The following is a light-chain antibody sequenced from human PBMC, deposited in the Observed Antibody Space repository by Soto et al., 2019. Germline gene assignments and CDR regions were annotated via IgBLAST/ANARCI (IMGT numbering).Light chain of an antibody. CDR3: QQRTNWSSVT. J-gene: IGKJ4*01. V-gene: IGKV3-11*01. CDR1: QSVSSY. CDR2: DAS. Sequence: EIVLTQSPANLSLSPGDRATLSCRASQSVSSYLAWYQQKPGQAPRLLIYDASNRATGIPARFSGSGSGTDSTLTISSLEPEDFAVYYCQQRTNWSSVTFGGGTKVEIK.